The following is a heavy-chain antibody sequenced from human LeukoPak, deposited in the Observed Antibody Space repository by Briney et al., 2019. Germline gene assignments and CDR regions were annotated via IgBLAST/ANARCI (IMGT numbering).Heavy chain of an antibody. CDR3: ARTLDYYDFWSGPPEV. J-gene: IGHJ6*04. Sequence: PSETLSLTCTVSGGSISSSSYYWGWIRQPPGKGLEWIGSIYYSGSTYYNPSLKSRVTISVDTSKNQFSLKLSSVTAADTAVYYCARTLDYYDFWSGPPEVWGKGTTVTVSS. D-gene: IGHD3-3*01. V-gene: IGHV4-39*01. CDR1: GGSISSSSYY. CDR2: IYYSGST.